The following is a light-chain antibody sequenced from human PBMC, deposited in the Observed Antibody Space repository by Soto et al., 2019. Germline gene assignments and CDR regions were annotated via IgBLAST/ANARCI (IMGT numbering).Light chain of an antibody. Sequence: DIQLTQSPSFLSASVGDRVTITCRASQGISSYLAWYQQKPGKAPKLLIYTASTLQSGVPSRFSGSGSGTEVTLTISSLQPEDFATYYCHQLNSYPGTIGQGTKLEIK. V-gene: IGKV1-9*01. CDR2: TAS. CDR3: HQLNSYPGT. J-gene: IGKJ2*02. CDR1: QGISSY.